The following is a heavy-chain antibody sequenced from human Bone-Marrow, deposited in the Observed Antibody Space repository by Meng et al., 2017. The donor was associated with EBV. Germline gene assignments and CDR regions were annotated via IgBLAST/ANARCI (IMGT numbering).Heavy chain of an antibody. CDR2: IDHSGST. V-gene: IGHV4-4*02. J-gene: IGHJ4*02. Sequence: QWELTGAGTGYVERSGTLSLSGCVSGGYISSSNWWSWVRQPPGKGLEWIGEIDHSGSTNYNPSLKSRVTISIDKSKNQFSLKLSSVTAADTAVYYCARDISGTIDYWGQGTLVTVSS. CDR1: GGYISSSNW. D-gene: IGHD3-10*01. CDR3: ARDISGTIDY.